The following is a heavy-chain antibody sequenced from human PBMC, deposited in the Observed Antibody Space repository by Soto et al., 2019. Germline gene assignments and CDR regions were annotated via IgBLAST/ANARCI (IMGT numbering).Heavy chain of an antibody. D-gene: IGHD1-26*01. CDR3: ARHRHPRGTVGATSPLDP. J-gene: IGHJ5*02. V-gene: IGHV3-53*01. Sequence: GSLRLSCAISVFSVSSNYLSWVRQAPGKGLEWVSVHYSGGSTYYADSVQGRFTISRDKSNNTLYLQMRRVRAEDTAVYFCARHRHPRGTVGATSPLDPWGQGTQVTVSS. CDR1: VFSVSSNY. CDR2: HYSGGST.